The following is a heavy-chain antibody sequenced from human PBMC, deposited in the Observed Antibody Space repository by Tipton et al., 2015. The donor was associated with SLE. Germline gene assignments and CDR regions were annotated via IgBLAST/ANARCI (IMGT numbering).Heavy chain of an antibody. CDR3: AKDQAGQTGDAFDI. CDR1: GGSVSRGSYS. V-gene: IGHV4-61*02. Sequence: TLSLTCSVSGGSVSRGSYSWSWIRQPAGEGLQWIGRISSSGSTNYSPSLKSRVTISLDTSKNLFSLKVSSVTATDTAVYYCAKDQAGQTGDAFDIWGHGTMVTVSS. CDR2: ISSSGST. J-gene: IGHJ3*02. D-gene: IGHD3-9*01.